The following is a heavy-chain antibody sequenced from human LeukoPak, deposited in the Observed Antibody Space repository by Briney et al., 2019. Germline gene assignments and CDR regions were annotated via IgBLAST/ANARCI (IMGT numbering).Heavy chain of an antibody. CDR1: GYSFTSYW. Sequence: GESLKISCKGSGYSFTSYWIGWVRQMPGKGLEWMGIIYPGDSGTRYSPSFQGQVTISADKSISTAYLQWSSLKASDTAMYYCTTRSFGGVIVFNYWGQGTLVTVSS. V-gene: IGHV5-51*01. CDR3: TTRSFGGVIVFNY. CDR2: IYPGDSGT. J-gene: IGHJ4*02. D-gene: IGHD3-16*02.